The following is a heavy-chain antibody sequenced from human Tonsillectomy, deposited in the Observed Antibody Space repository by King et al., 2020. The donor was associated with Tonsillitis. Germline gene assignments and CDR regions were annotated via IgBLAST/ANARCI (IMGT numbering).Heavy chain of an antibody. J-gene: IGHJ4*02. Sequence: VQLVESGGGLVKPGGSLRLSCTASGFTFSNYALTWVRQAPGKGLDWVSSISSSGEYIYYADSVKGRFTISRDSARTSLYLQMNSLRAEDTAVYYCARAMNDYGDYYFDYWGQGALVTVSS. D-gene: IGHD4-17*01. CDR1: GFTFSNYA. V-gene: IGHV3-21*01. CDR2: ISSSGEYI. CDR3: ARAMNDYGDYYFDY.